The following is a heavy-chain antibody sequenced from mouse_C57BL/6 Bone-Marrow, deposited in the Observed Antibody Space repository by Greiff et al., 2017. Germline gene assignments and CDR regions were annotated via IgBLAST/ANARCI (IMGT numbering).Heavy chain of an antibody. D-gene: IGHD1-1*01. CDR3: ARKIGDYCNSEDY. J-gene: IGHJ2*01. Sequence: QVQLQQPGAELVKPGASVKLSCKASGYTFTSYWMQWVKQRPGQGLEWIGEIDPSDSYSNYNQKFKGKATLTVDTSSSTAYMQLNSLTSEDYAVYYCARKIGDYCNSEDYWGQGTTLTVSS. CDR1: GYTFTSYW. V-gene: IGHV1-50*01. CDR2: IDPSDSYS.